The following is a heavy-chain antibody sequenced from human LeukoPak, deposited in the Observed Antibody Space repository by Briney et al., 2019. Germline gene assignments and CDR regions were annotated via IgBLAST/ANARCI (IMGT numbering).Heavy chain of an antibody. CDR2: IRYDGSNE. D-gene: IGHD3-10*01. J-gene: IGHJ4*02. CDR3: AKDGRGGGYFPDY. Sequence: GGSLRLSCAASGFTFSSYGMHWVRQAPGKGLEWVSFIRYDGSNEYYADSVRGRFTISRDNSKNTLYLQMNSLRAEDTAVYYCAKDGRGGGYFPDYWGQGTRVTVSS. CDR1: GFTFSSYG. V-gene: IGHV3-30*02.